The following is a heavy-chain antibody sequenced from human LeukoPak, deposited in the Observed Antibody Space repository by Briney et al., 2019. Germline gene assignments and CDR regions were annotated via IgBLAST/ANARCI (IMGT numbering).Heavy chain of an antibody. CDR3: AKDGYPLWDY. CDR2: IRYDGSNK. J-gene: IGHJ4*02. D-gene: IGHD5-18*01. V-gene: IGHV3-30*02. Sequence: GGSLRLSCAASGFTFSSYGMHWVRQAPGKGLEWVAFIRYDGSNKYYADSVKGRFTISRDNSKDTLYLQMNSLRAEDTAVYYCAKDGYPLWDYWGQGTLVTVSS. CDR1: GFTFSSYG.